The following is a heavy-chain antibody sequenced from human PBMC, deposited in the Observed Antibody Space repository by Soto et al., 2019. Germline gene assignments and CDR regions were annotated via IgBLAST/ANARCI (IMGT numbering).Heavy chain of an antibody. J-gene: IGHJ6*02. V-gene: IGHV3-33*01. CDR1: GFTFSSYG. CDR3: AREGFDGTEYYYYYYGMDV. Sequence: GESLRLSCAASGFTFSSYGMHWVRQAPGKGLEWVAVIWYDGSNKYYADSVKGRFTISRDNSKNTLYLQMNSLRAEDTAVYYCAREGFDGTEYYYYYYGMDVWGQGTTVTVSS. D-gene: IGHD1-1*01. CDR2: IWYDGSNK.